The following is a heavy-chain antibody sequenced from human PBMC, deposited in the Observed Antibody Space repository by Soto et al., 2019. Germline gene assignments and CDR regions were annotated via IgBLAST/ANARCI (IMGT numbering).Heavy chain of an antibody. Sequence: QVLLVDSGGGVVQPGRSLRLSCAASGFTFSSYAMNWVRQAPGKGLEWVALISHDGINKYYADSVRGRFTSSRDSSTNTLYLQMNSLRAADTAVYYCGRCTSTSCHLGSDYWGQGTLVTVSS. J-gene: IGHJ4*02. CDR3: GRCTSTSCHLGSDY. D-gene: IGHD2-2*01. CDR1: GFTFSSYA. CDR2: ISHDGINK. V-gene: IGHV3-30-3*01.